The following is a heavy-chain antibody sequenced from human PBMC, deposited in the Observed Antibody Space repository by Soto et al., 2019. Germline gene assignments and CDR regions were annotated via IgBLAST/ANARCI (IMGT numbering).Heavy chain of an antibody. V-gene: IGHV1-69*08. CDR1: GGTFSSYT. CDR3: ARDIVVVVAATYYYYGMDV. CDR2: IIPILGIA. Sequence: QVQLVRSGAEVKKPGSSVKVSCKASGGTFSSYTISWVRQAPGQGLEWMGRIIPILGIANYAQKFQGRVTITADKSTSTAYMELSSLRSEDTAVYYCARDIVVVVAATYYYYGMDVWGQGTTVTVSS. J-gene: IGHJ6*02. D-gene: IGHD2-15*01.